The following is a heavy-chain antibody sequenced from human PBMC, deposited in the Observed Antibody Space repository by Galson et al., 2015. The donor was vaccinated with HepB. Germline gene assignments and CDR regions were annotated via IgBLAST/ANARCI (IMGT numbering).Heavy chain of an antibody. D-gene: IGHD3-22*01. Sequence: SLRLSCAASGFTFSSYWMSWVRQAPGKGLEWVANIKQDGSEKYYVDSVKGRFTISRDNAKNSLYLQMNSLRAEDTAVYYCARVSYYYDSSSYYPDYWGQGTLVTVSS. CDR2: IKQDGSEK. CDR1: GFTFSSYW. V-gene: IGHV3-7*03. CDR3: ARVSYYYDSSSYYPDY. J-gene: IGHJ4*02.